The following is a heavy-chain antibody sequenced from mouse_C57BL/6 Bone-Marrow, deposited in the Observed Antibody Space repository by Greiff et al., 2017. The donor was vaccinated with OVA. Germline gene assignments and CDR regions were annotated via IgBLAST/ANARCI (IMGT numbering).Heavy chain of an antibody. J-gene: IGHJ4*01. CDR3: ARSYHYYAMDY. Sequence: EVKLVESGPGLVKPSQSLSLTCSVTGYSITSGYYWNWIRQFPGNKLEWMGYISYDGSNNYNPSLKNRISITRDTSKNQFFLKLNSVTTEDTATYYCARSYHYYAMDYWGQGTSVTVSS. V-gene: IGHV3-6*01. D-gene: IGHD2-10*01. CDR1: GYSITSGYY. CDR2: ISYDGSN.